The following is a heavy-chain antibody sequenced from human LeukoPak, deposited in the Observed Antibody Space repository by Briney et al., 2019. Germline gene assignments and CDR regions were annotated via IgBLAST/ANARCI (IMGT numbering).Heavy chain of an antibody. CDR1: GFSLSSYA. D-gene: IGHD5/OR15-5a*01. V-gene: IGHV3-30*04. CDR2: ISFDGSNT. CDR3: ARDCLYYFVY. Sequence: GRSLRLSCAASGFSLSSYAMRWVRQAPGKGLGWVAVISFDGSNTTYADSGTGRLTISRDNSNNTLYLQMNNLRADDTAVYYCARDCLYYFVYWGQGTQVTVSS. J-gene: IGHJ4*02.